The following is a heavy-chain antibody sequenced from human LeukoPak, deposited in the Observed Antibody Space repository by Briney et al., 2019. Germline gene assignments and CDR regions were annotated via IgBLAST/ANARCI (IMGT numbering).Heavy chain of an antibody. D-gene: IGHD3-22*01. J-gene: IGHJ3*02. CDR2: INHSGST. CDR1: GGSISSYY. CDR3: ARDRRSSGYYLPLWAFDI. V-gene: IGHV4-34*01. Sequence: SETLSLTCTVSGGSISSYYWSWIRQPPGEGLEWIGEINHSGSTNYNPSLKSRVTISVDTSKNQFSLKLSSVTAADTAVYYCARDRRSSGYYLPLWAFDIWGQGTMVTVSS.